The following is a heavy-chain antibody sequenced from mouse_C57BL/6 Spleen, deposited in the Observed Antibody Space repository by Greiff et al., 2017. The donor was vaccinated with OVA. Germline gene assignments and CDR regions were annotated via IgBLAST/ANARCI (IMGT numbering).Heavy chain of an antibody. J-gene: IGHJ1*03. CDR1: GFTFSSYA. Sequence: DVQLVASGGGLVKPGGSLKLSCAASGFTFSSYAMSWVRPTPQKRLEWVATICYCGSYTYYPDNVKGRCTISRDNAMNKQYRQRSHLKSDDTAMYDCAGDHHNCSSDLYFDVWGTGTTVTVSS. D-gene: IGHD1-1*01. V-gene: IGHV5-4*01. CDR3: AGDHHNCSSDLYFDV. CDR2: ICYCGSYT.